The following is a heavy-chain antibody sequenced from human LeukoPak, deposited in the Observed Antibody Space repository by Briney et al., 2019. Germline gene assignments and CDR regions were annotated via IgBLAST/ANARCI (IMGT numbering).Heavy chain of an antibody. Sequence: PGGSLRLSCAASGFTFSSYAMSWVRQAPGKGLEWVSAISGSGGSTYYADSVKGRFTISRDNSRNTLYLQLNSLRAEDTAVYYCAKDSINRWLVPKNFDYWGQGTLVTVSS. CDR3: AKDSINRWLVPKNFDY. CDR1: GFTFSSYA. V-gene: IGHV3-23*01. D-gene: IGHD6-19*01. J-gene: IGHJ4*02. CDR2: ISGSGGST.